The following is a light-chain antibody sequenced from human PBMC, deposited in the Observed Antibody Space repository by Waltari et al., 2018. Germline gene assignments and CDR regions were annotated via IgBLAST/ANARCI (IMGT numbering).Light chain of an antibody. CDR3: QQSYSTLRT. Sequence: DIQMTQSPSSLSASVVDRVTITCLASQSISSYLNWYQQKPGKAPKLLIYAASRLQSGVPSRFSGSGSGTDFTLTISSLQPEDFATYYCQQSYSTLRTFGQGTKVEIK. V-gene: IGKV1-39*01. CDR2: AAS. CDR1: QSISSY. J-gene: IGKJ1*01.